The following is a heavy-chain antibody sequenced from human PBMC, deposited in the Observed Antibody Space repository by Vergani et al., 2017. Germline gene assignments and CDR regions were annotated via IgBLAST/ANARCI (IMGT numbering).Heavy chain of an antibody. D-gene: IGHD3-22*01. CDR1: GGSFSGYY. CDR2: INHSGNT. J-gene: IGHJ3*02. CDR3: ARSPYYYDSSGQVYAFDI. V-gene: IGHV4-34*01. Sequence: QVQLPQWGAGLLKPSETLSLTCAVYGGSFSGYYWSWIRQPPGKGLEWIGEINHSGNTNYNPSLKSRVTISVDTSKNQFSLKLSSVTAADTAVYYCARSPYYYDSSGQVYAFDIWGQGTMVTVSS.